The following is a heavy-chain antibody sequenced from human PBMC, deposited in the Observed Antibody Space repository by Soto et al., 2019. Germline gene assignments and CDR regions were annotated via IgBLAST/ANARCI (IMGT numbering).Heavy chain of an antibody. CDR1: GYTFTDYY. V-gene: IGHV1-2*04. J-gene: IGHJ6*02. CDR2: INPNGGGT. CDR3: ARQVHRTSLYGMDV. D-gene: IGHD2-8*01. Sequence: QVQLVQSGAEVKTHGASVKVSCKASGYTFTDYYMHWVRQAPGQGLEWMGWINPNGGGTNYAQKFQGWLTITRDTSTSTTYMELSRLTPDDTAVYYCARQVHRTSLYGMDVWGQGTTVTVSS.